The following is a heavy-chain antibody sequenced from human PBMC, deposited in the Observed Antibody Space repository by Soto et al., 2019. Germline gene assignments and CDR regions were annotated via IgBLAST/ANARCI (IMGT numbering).Heavy chain of an antibody. CDR3: AKDLVWGQSDY. D-gene: IGHD3-16*01. V-gene: IGHV3-74*03. CDR2: INTDGTNT. Sequence: EVQLVESGGGLVQPGGSLRLSCAVSGFTFSRYWMHWFRQDPGNGLVWVSSINTDGTNTQYADSARGRFTVSRDNGKNMVYLQMIRLRSEDTAVYDCAKDLVWGQSDYWGQGTLVVVSS. J-gene: IGHJ4*02. CDR1: GFTFSRYW.